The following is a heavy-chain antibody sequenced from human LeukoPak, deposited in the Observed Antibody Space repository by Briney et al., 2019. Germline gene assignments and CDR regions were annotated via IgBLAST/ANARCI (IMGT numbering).Heavy chain of an antibody. D-gene: IGHD1-1*01. CDR3: ARGSRGSRYNDY. V-gene: IGHV3-11*01. Sequence: KPGGSLRLSCAASGFTFSDYYMSWIRQAPGKGLEGVSYISSSGSTIYYADSVKGRLTISRDNSKKSLYLQMNSLRAEDTAVYYCARGSRGSRYNDYWGQGTLVTVSS. J-gene: IGHJ4*02. CDR2: ISSSGSTI. CDR1: GFTFSDYY.